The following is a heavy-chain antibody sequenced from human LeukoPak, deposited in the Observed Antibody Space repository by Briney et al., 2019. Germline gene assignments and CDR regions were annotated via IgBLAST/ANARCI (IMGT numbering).Heavy chain of an antibody. CDR1: GFTVSSNY. D-gene: IGHD6-6*01. V-gene: IGHV3-53*01. CDR2: IYSGGST. Sequence: GGSLRLSCAASGFTVSSNYMSWVRQAPGKGLEWVLVIYSGGSTYYADSVKGRFTISRDNSKNTLYLQMNSLRAEDTAVYYCASQEYSSSSLGYWGQGTLVTVSS. CDR3: ASQEYSSSSLGY. J-gene: IGHJ4*02.